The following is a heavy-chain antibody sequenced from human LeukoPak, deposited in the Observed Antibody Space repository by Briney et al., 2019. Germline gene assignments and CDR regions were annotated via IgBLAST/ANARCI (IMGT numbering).Heavy chain of an antibody. Sequence: PSETLSLTCTVSGGSISSSSYYWGWIRQPPGKGLEWIGSIYYSGSTYYNPSLKSRVTISVDTSKNQFSLKLSSVTAADTAMYYCARTMVRGVKGMVGYWGQGTLVTVSS. J-gene: IGHJ4*02. V-gene: IGHV4-39*01. D-gene: IGHD3-10*01. CDR1: GGSISSSSYY. CDR3: ARTMVRGVKGMVGY. CDR2: IYYSGST.